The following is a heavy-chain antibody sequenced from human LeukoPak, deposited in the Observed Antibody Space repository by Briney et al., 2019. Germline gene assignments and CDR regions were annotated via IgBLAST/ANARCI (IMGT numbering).Heavy chain of an antibody. Sequence: GGSLRLSCAVSGITLSNYGMSWVRQAPGKGLEWVAGISDSGGRTNYADSVKGRFTIYRDNPKNTLYLQMNSLRAEDTAVYFCAKRGVVIRVILVGFHKEAYYFDSWGQGALVTVSS. CDR1: GITLSNYG. J-gene: IGHJ4*02. D-gene: IGHD3-22*01. CDR2: ISDSGGRT. V-gene: IGHV3-23*01. CDR3: AKRGVVIRVILVGFHKEAYYFDS.